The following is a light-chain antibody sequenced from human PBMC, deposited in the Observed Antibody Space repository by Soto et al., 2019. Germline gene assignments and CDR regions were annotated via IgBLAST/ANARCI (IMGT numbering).Light chain of an antibody. CDR3: HSYDSSLSAVV. CDR2: SNN. CDR1: SSNIGAGYD. J-gene: IGLJ3*02. V-gene: IGLV1-40*01. Sequence: QAVMTQPPSVSGAPGQRVTISCTGTSSNIGAGYDVHWYQQLPGKAPTLLIYSNNDRPSGVPDRFSGSKSGTSASLAITGLQADDEADYYCHSYDSSLSAVVFGGGTKLTVL.